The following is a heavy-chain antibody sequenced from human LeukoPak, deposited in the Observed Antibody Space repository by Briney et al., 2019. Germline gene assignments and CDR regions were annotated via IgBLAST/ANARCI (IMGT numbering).Heavy chain of an antibody. CDR3: AKDPACSGWGFWDY. Sequence: GGSLRLSCAASGFTFSSYAMSWVRQAPGKGLGWVSAFSGSGGSTYYADSVKGRFTISRDNSKNTLYLQMNSLRAEDTAVYYCAKDPACSGWGFWDYWGQGTLVTVSS. CDR2: FSGSGGST. CDR1: GFTFSSYA. V-gene: IGHV3-23*01. J-gene: IGHJ4*02. D-gene: IGHD6-19*01.